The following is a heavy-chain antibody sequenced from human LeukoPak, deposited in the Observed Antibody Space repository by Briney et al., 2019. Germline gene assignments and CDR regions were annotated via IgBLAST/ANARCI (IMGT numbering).Heavy chain of an antibody. J-gene: IGHJ5*02. CDR1: GFIFSSYG. V-gene: IGHV3-30*02. D-gene: IGHD2/OR15-2a*01. Sequence: PGGSLRLSCAASGFIFSSYGMHWVRQAPGKGLEWVAFVRNDESTKYYADSVKGRFTISRDNSKNTLYLQMNSLGAEDTALYYCARDYFSVNNWFDPWGQGTLVTVSS. CDR2: VRNDESTK. CDR3: ARDYFSVNNWFDP.